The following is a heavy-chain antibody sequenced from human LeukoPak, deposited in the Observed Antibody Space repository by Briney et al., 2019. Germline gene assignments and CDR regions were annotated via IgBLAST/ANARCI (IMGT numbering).Heavy chain of an antibody. V-gene: IGHV1-8*02. J-gene: IGHJ4*02. CDR1: GYTFTGYY. Sequence: ASVKVSCKASGYTFTGYYMHWVRQAPGQGLEWMGWMNPNSGNTGYAQKFQGRVTMTRNTSISTAYMELSSLRSEDTAVYYCARGPDTRYWGQGTLVTVSS. CDR3: ARGPDTRY. CDR2: MNPNSGNT.